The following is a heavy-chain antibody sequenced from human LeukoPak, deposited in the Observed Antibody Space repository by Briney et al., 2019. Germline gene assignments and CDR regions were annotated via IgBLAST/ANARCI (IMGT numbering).Heavy chain of an antibody. J-gene: IGHJ4*02. CDR2: IYSGGGT. V-gene: IGHV3-53*01. CDR1: GFTVSSNY. D-gene: IGHD6-19*01. CDR3: ATEGSGWYYFDY. Sequence: GGSLRLSCAASGFTVSSNYMSWVRQAPGKGLEWVSVIYSGGGTYYADSVKGRFTISRDYSKNTLYLQMNSLRAEDTAVYYCATEGSGWYYFDYWGQGTLVTVSS.